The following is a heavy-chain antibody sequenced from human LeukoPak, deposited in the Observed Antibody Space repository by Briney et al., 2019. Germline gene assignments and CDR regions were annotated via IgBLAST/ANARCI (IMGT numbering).Heavy chain of an antibody. CDR2: ISGSGGST. D-gene: IGHD5-24*01. J-gene: IGHJ5*02. CDR1: GFTFSSYA. V-gene: IGHV3-23*01. CDR3: AKDPFRSYGYQGNWFDP. Sequence: GGSLRLSCAASGFTFSSYAMSWVRQAPGKGLEWVSAISGSGGSTYYADSVKGRFTISRDNSKNTLYLQMNSLRAEDTAVYYCAKDPFRSYGYQGNWFDPWGQGTLVTVSS.